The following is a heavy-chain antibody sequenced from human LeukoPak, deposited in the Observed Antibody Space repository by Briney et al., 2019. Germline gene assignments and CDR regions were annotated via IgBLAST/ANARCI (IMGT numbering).Heavy chain of an antibody. CDR2: IKQDGSEK. D-gene: IGHD6-19*01. Sequence: GGSLRLSCAASGFTFSNYWMNWVRQAPGKGLEWVANIKQDGSEKYYVDSVKGRFTISRDNAKNSLFLQMNSLRAEDTAVYYCASSSGWIIDYWGQGTLVTVSS. J-gene: IGHJ4*02. CDR1: GFTFSNYW. V-gene: IGHV3-7*01. CDR3: ASSSGWIIDY.